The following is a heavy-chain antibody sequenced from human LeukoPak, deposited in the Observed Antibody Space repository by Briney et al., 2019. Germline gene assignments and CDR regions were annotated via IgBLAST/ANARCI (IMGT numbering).Heavy chain of an antibody. V-gene: IGHV3-15*01. CDR3: TTDRLRVAATVKYYFDY. D-gene: IGHD2-15*01. J-gene: IGHJ4*02. CDR2: IKSKTDGGTT. CDR1: GFTFSNAW. Sequence: PGGSLRLSCAASGFTFSNAWMSWVRQAPGKGLEWGGRIKSKTDGGTTDYAAPVKGRFTISRDDSKNTLYLQMNSLKTEDTAVYYCTTDRLRVAATVKYYFDYWGQGTLVTVSS.